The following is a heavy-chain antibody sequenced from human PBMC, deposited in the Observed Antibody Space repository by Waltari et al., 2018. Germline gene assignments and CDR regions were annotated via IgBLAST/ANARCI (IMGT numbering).Heavy chain of an antibody. CDR2: IHYSGTT. D-gene: IGHD2-8*02. J-gene: IGHJ5*02. Sequence: QVQVQESGPGLVKPSETVSLTCTVSGDSISNHFWTWIRQPPEKGLEWIGNIHYSGTTNYTPALKIRVAISLDTSKNHLSLRLDSVTAADTALYFCVRGKLGFCTGSSCHLDLWGRGTLVTVSS. CDR3: VRGKLGFCTGSSCHLDL. V-gene: IGHV4-59*11. CDR1: GDSISNHF.